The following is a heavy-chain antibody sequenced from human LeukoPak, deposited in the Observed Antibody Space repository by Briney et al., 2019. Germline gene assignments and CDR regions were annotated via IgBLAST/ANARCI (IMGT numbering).Heavy chain of an antibody. CDR2: INPDGRIT. CDR1: GFTLSGYW. D-gene: IGHD2-15*01. V-gene: IGHV3-74*01. Sequence: PGGSLRLSCTASGFTLSGYWIHWVRQAPGKGLVWVARINPDGRITNYADSVKGRFTISRDNAKNSLYLQMNSLRAEDTAVYYCARGKYCSGGSCYPGGAFDIWGQGTMVTASS. J-gene: IGHJ3*02. CDR3: ARGKYCSGGSCYPGGAFDI.